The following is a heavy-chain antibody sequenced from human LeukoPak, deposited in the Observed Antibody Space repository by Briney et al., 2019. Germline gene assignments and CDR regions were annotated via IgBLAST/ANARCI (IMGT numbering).Heavy chain of an antibody. V-gene: IGHV1-3*01. D-gene: IGHD4-17*01. Sequence: ASVKVSCKASGYTFTSYAMHWARQAPGQRLEWMGWINAGNGNTKYSQKFQGRVTITRDTSASTAYMELSSLRSKDTAVYYCARVDYGDSYFDYWGQGTLVTVSS. CDR3: ARVDYGDSYFDY. CDR1: GYTFTSYA. CDR2: INAGNGNT. J-gene: IGHJ4*02.